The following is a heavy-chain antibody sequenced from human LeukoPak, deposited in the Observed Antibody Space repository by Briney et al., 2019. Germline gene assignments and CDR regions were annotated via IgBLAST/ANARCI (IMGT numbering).Heavy chain of an antibody. Sequence: SQILSLTCAISGDSVSSNSAAWNWIRQSPSRGLEWLGRTYYRSKWFNNYAISVKSRITIDPDTSKNQFSLQLNSVTPEDTAVYYCARWLHQQADMDVWGQGTTVTVSS. D-gene: IGHD5-24*01. J-gene: IGHJ6*02. CDR2: TYYRSKWFN. CDR1: GDSVSSNSAA. V-gene: IGHV6-1*01. CDR3: ARWLHQQADMDV.